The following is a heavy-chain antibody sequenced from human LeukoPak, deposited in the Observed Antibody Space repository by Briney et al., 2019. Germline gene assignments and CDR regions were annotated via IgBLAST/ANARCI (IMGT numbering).Heavy chain of an antibody. J-gene: IGHJ4*02. Sequence: GSLRLSCAASGFTLNNYGMHWVRQAPGKGLEWVAFIPYDASNKYYADSVKSRFTISRDNSKNTLYLQMNSLRTEDTAVYYCAKEGSQWLYFDYWGQGTLVTVSS. CDR3: AKEGSQWLYFDY. CDR1: GFTLNNYG. D-gene: IGHD6-19*01. V-gene: IGHV3-30*02. CDR2: IPYDASNK.